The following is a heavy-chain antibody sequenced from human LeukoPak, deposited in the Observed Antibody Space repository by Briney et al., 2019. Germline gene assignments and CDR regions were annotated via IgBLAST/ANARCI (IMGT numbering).Heavy chain of an antibody. CDR1: GYTFTSYD. D-gene: IGHD4-23*01. Sequence: ASVKFSCKASGYTFTSYDINWVRQATGQGLEWMEWMNPNRGNTGYAQKFQGRVTMTRNTSISTAYMELSSLRSEDTAVYYCARGYGGLYYYYGMDVWGQGTTVTVSS. CDR2: MNPNRGNT. V-gene: IGHV1-8*01. CDR3: ARGYGGLYYYYGMDV. J-gene: IGHJ6*02.